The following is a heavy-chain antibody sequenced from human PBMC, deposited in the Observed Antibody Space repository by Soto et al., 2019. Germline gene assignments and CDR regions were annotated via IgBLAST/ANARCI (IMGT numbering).Heavy chain of an antibody. CDR3: ARALTQALGYCTNGVCYTSWFDP. Sequence: QVQLQESGPGLVKPSETLSLTCTVSGGSISSYYWSWIRQPPGKGLEWIGYIYYSGSTNYNPSLKSRVTISVDTSKNQFSLKLSSVTAADTAVYYCARALTQALGYCTNGVCYTSWFDPWGQGTLVTVSS. CDR2: IYYSGST. V-gene: IGHV4-59*01. CDR1: GGSISSYY. D-gene: IGHD2-8*01. J-gene: IGHJ5*02.